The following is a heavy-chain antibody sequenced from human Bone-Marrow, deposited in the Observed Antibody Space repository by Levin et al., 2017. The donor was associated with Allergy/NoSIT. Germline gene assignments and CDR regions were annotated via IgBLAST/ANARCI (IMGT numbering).Heavy chain of an antibody. CDR1: GYTFTSYA. D-gene: IGHD2-15*01. Sequence: GGSLRLSCKASGYTFTSYAMNWVRQAPGQGLEWMGWINTNTGNPTYAQGFTGRFVFSLDTSVSTAYLQISSLKAEDTAVYYCARLVSATHYYYYYYMDVWGKGTTVTVSS. V-gene: IGHV7-4-1*02. J-gene: IGHJ6*03. CDR2: INTNTGNP. CDR3: ARLVSATHYYYYYYMDV.